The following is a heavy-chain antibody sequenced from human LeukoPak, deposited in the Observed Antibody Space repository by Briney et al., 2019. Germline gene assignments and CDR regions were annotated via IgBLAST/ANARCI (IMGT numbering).Heavy chain of an antibody. Sequence: SETLSLTCAVSGGSISSSNWWSWVRQPPGKGLEWIGEIYHSGSTNYNPSLKSRVTISVDKSKNQFSLKLSSVTAADTAVYYCARVHYYGSGKTKYYYYGMDVWGQGTTVTVSS. J-gene: IGHJ6*02. CDR2: IYHSGST. CDR1: GGSISSSNW. D-gene: IGHD3-10*01. CDR3: ARVHYYGSGKTKYYYYGMDV. V-gene: IGHV4-4*02.